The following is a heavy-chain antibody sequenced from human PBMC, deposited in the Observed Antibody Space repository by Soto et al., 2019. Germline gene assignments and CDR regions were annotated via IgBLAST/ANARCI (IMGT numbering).Heavy chain of an antibody. CDR3: AHIRDCGGYCYPPPPFYFDY. J-gene: IGHJ4*02. CDR2: IYWDDDK. CDR1: GFSLSTSGVG. V-gene: IGHV2-5*02. Sequence: QITLKESGPTLVKPTQTLTLTCTFSGFSLSTSGVGVGWIRQPPGKALEWLALIYWDDDKRYSPSLKSRLTITKDTSKNQVVLTMTNLDPVDTATYYCAHIRDCGGYCYPPPPFYFDYWGQGTLVTVSS. D-gene: IGHD2-21*02.